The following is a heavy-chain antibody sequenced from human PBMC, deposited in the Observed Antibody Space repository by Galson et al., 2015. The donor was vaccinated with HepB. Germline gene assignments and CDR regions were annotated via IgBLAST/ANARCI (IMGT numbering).Heavy chain of an antibody. V-gene: IGHV3-48*04. CDR1: GFTFSSHS. D-gene: IGHD6-13*01. J-gene: IGHJ4*02. CDR2: ISSSSSTI. Sequence: SLRLSCAASGFTFSSHSMNWVRQAPGKGLEWISCISSSSSTIYYADSVKGRFTISRDNAKNSLYLQMNSLRAEDTAVYYCAREGSRYFDYWGQGTLVTVSS. CDR3: AREGSRYFDY.